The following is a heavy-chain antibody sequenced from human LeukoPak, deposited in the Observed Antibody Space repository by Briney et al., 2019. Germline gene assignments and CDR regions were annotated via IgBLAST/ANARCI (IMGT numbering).Heavy chain of an antibody. Sequence: ASVKVSCKASEYTFTGYYIHWVRQAPGQRFEWMGWSDPKSGATKYEHFQGRVTTTRDTSISTAYMELKSLRSDDTAFYYCAAAGLGYWGQGTLIT. CDR1: EYTFTGYY. V-gene: IGHV1-2*02. CDR2: SDPKSGAT. D-gene: IGHD3-10*01. CDR3: AAAGLGY. J-gene: IGHJ4*02.